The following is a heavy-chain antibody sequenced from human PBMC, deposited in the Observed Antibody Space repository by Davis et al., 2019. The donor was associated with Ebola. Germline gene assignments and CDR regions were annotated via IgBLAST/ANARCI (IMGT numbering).Heavy chain of an antibody. Sequence: GESLKISCAASGFTFSSYGMHWVRQAPGKGLEWVAVIWYDGSNKYYADSVKGRFTISRDNSKNTLYLQMNSLRAEDTAAYYCARAPGSSSWYFDYWGQGTLVTVSS. D-gene: IGHD6-13*01. CDR1: GFTFSSYG. V-gene: IGHV3-33*01. J-gene: IGHJ4*02. CDR2: IWYDGSNK. CDR3: ARAPGSSSWYFDY.